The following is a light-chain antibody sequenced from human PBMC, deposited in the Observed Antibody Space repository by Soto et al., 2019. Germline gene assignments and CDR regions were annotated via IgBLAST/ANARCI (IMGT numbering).Light chain of an antibody. J-gene: IGLJ3*02. V-gene: IGLV2-14*01. CDR1: SSDIGSNNY. CDR3: SSYTTTTRL. Sequence: QSALTQPASVSGSPGQSITISCTGTSSDIGSNNYVSWFQQRPGKAPTLIIYGVSNRPSGVSNHFSGSKSGNTASLTISGLLPEDEAEYYCSSYTTTTRLFGGGTKLTVL. CDR2: GVS.